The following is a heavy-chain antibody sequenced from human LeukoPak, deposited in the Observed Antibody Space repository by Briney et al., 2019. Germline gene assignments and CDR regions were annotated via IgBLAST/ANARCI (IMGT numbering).Heavy chain of an antibody. J-gene: IGHJ4*02. V-gene: IGHV4-59*01. CDR1: GGSISSYY. Sequence: PSETLSLTCTVSGGSISSYYWSWIRQPPGKGLEWIGYIYYSGSTNYNPSLKSRVTISVDTSKIQFSLKLSSVTAADTAVYYCARVGNSNYFDYWGQGTLVTVSS. CDR2: IYYSGST. D-gene: IGHD6-13*01. CDR3: ARVGNSNYFDY.